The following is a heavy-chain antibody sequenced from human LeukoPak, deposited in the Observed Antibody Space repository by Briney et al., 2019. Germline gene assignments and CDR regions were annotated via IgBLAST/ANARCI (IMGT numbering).Heavy chain of an antibody. CDR1: AFTFSSYA. CDR3: AKASFYDFWSGYQDWFDP. V-gene: IGHV3-23*01. CDR2: ISGSGGST. Sequence: GGSLRLSCAASAFTFSSYAMSWVRQAPGKGLEWVSAISGSGGSTYYADSVKGRFTISRDNSKNTLYLQMNSLRAEDTAVYYCAKASFYDFWSGYQDWFDPWGQGTLVAVSS. D-gene: IGHD3-3*01. J-gene: IGHJ5*02.